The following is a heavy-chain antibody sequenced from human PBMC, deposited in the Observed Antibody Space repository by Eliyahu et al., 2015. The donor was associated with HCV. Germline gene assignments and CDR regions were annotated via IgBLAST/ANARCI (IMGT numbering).Heavy chain of an antibody. Sequence: QVQLVESGGGVVQPGRSLSLSCAASGFTFSSYGMHWVRQAPGKGLEWVAVISYDGSNKYYADSVKGRFTISRDNSKNTLYLQMNSLRVEDTAVYYCAKDQGGSYYGFDYWGQGTLVTVSS. J-gene: IGHJ4*01. CDR3: AKDQGGSYYGFDY. CDR2: ISYDGSNK. V-gene: IGHV3-30*18. D-gene: IGHD1-26*01. CDR1: GFTFSSYG.